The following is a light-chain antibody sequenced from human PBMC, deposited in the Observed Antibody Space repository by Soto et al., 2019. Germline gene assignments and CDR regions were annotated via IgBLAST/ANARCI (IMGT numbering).Light chain of an antibody. J-gene: IGLJ3*02. CDR2: GNS. Sequence: AVVTQPPSVTGAPGQRGTISCTGSRSNIGAGYDVHWYQQLPGTAPKLLIYGNSNRPSGVPDRFSGSKSGTSASLAITGLQAEDEADYYCQSYDSSLSAVFGGGTKLTVL. V-gene: IGLV1-40*01. CDR3: QSYDSSLSAV. CDR1: RSNIGAGYD.